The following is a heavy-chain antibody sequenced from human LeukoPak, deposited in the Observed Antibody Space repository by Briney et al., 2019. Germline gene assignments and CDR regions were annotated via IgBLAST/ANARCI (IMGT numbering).Heavy chain of an antibody. CDR2: IIPIFGTA. J-gene: IGHJ6*03. CDR1: GGTFSSYA. Sequence: SVKVSCKASGGTFSSYAISWVRQAPGQGLEWMGGIIPIFGTANYAQKFQGRVTITADESTSTAYMELSSLRSGDTAVYYCARVSYYGSGSLGTYYYYYYMDVWGKGTTVTISS. D-gene: IGHD3-10*01. CDR3: ARVSYYGSGSLGTYYYYYYMDV. V-gene: IGHV1-69*13.